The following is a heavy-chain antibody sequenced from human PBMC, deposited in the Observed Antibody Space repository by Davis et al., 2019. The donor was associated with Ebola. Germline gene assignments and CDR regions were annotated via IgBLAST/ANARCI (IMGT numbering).Heavy chain of an antibody. V-gene: IGHV1-2*02. J-gene: IGHJ4*02. Sequence: ASVKVSCKASGYLFTGYYIQWMRQAPGQGLEWMGWLNPHTGDTKYAQKFQGRVTITRDTSINTAYMELTRLTSDDTAVYYCAKDRIDNNSSESFFDYWGQGSLVTVSS. CDR2: LNPHTGDT. D-gene: IGHD2/OR15-2a*01. CDR1: GYLFTGYY. CDR3: AKDRIDNNSSESFFDY.